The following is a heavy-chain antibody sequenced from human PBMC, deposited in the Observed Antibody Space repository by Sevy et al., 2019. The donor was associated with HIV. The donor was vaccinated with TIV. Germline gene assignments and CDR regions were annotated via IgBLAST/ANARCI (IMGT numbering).Heavy chain of an antibody. CDR1: GFTFSSYS. Sequence: GGSLRLSCAASGFTFSSYSMNWVRQAPGKGLEWVSSISSSSSYIYYANSVKGRFTISRDNAKNSLYLHMNSLRAEDTAVYYCASGPSDYGDYALNFDYWGQGTLVTVSS. CDR3: ASGPSDYGDYALNFDY. V-gene: IGHV3-21*01. J-gene: IGHJ4*02. D-gene: IGHD4-17*01. CDR2: ISSSSSYI.